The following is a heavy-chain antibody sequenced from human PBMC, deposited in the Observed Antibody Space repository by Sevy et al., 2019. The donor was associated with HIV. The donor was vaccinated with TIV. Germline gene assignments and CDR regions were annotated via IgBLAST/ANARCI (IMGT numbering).Heavy chain of an antibody. CDR3: VIGDTPRLTGSGTRLKDHSLNYFHF. D-gene: IGHD2-2*01. J-gene: IGHJ4*02. CDR1: GYTLSEVS. CDR2: FVPEDGEI. V-gene: IGHV1-24*01. Sequence: ASVKVSCKVPGYTLSEVSMHSVRQAPGKGLEWMGGFVPEDGEIVYAQKLQGRVTVAEDTLTDTAYLEVTNLRSEDTATYFCVIGDTPRLTGSGTRLKDHSLNYFHFWGQGTLVTVSS.